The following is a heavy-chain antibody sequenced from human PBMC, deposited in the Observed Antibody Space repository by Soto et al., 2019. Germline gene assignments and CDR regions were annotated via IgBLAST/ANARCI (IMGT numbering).Heavy chain of an antibody. CDR1: GGSISSGGYY. CDR3: ARGRGYYDSSGYPGRAFDI. V-gene: IGHV4-31*03. CDR2: IYYSGST. J-gene: IGHJ3*02. D-gene: IGHD3-22*01. Sequence: QVQMQESGPGLVKTSQTLSLTCTVSGGSISSGGYYWSWIRQHPGKGLEWIGYIYYSGSTYYNPSLKSRVTISVDTSKNQFSLKLSSVTAADTAVYYCARGRGYYDSSGYPGRAFDIWGQGTKVTV.